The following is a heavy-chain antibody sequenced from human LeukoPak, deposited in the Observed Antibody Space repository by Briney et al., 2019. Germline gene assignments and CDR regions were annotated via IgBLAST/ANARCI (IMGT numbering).Heavy chain of an antibody. CDR2: IYYSGST. CDR1: GGSISSYY. J-gene: IGHJ5*02. D-gene: IGHD3-9*01. V-gene: IGHV4-59*08. Sequence: SETLSLTCTVSGGSISSYYWSWIRQPPGKGLEWIGYIYYSGSTNYNPSLKSRVTISVDTSKNQFSLKLSSVTAADMAVYYCARHALGYFDWPPGRGWFDPWGQGTLVTVSS. CDR3: ARHALGYFDWPPGRGWFDP.